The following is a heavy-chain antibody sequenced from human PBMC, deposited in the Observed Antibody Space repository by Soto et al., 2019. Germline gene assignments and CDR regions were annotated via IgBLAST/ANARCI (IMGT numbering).Heavy chain of an antibody. Sequence: EVQLLESGGGLVQPGGSLRLSCAASGFTFSSYAMSWVRQAPGKGLEWVSAISGSGGSTYYADSVKGRFTISRDNSKNTLYLQMNSLRVEDTAVYYCAKDGGVATILGWFDPWGQGTLVTVSS. CDR2: ISGSGGST. CDR3: AKDGGVATILGWFDP. J-gene: IGHJ5*02. D-gene: IGHD5-12*01. V-gene: IGHV3-23*01. CDR1: GFTFSSYA.